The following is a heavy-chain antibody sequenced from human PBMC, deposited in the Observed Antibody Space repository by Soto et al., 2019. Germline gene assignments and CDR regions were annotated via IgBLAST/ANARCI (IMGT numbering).Heavy chain of an antibody. Sequence: EVQLVESGGGLVQPGRSLRLSCAASGFTFDDYAMHWVRQAPGKGLEWVSIISWNSGRICYADSVKGRFTISRDNAKHSLYLQMNSLRAEDTALYYCAKDKWELSYYFDHWGQGTLVTVSS. CDR1: GFTFDDYA. V-gene: IGHV3-9*01. CDR3: AKDKWELSYYFDH. D-gene: IGHD1-26*01. CDR2: ISWNSGRI. J-gene: IGHJ4*02.